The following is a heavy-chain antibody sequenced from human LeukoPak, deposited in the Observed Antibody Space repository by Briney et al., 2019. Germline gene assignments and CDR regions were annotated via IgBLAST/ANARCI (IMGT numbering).Heavy chain of an antibody. J-gene: IGHJ4*02. D-gene: IGHD3-10*01. CDR2: IYSSGST. V-gene: IGHV3-66*03. Sequence: PGGSLRLSCAGSGFIVSSSYTSWVRQAPGKGLEWVSAIYSSGSTDYADSVKGRFTISRDNSRSTLYLQMNSLRPEDTAIYYCAREGYYGSGSPPSLYFDYWGQGTLVTVSS. CDR3: AREGYYGSGSPPSLYFDY. CDR1: GFIVSSSY.